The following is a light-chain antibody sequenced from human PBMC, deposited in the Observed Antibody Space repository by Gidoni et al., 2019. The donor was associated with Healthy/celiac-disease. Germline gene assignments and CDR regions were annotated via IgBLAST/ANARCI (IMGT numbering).Light chain of an antibody. V-gene: IGLV3-1*01. CDR3: QAWDSSTVV. J-gene: IGLJ2*01. CDR1: KLGDKY. Sequence: SYERTQPPSVSVSPGQTASITCFGDKLGDKYACWYQQKPGQSPVLVIYQDSKRPSGIPERFSGSNSGNTATLTISGTQAMDEADYYCQAWDSSTVVFGGGTKLTVL. CDR2: QDS.